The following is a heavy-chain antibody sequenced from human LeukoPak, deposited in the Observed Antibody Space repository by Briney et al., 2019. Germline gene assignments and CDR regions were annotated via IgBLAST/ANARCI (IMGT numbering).Heavy chain of an antibody. CDR1: GYSFTSYW. J-gene: IGHJ5*02. CDR2: IYPGDSDT. Sequence: GESLKISCKGSGYSFTSYWIGWVRQMPGKGLEWMGIIYPGDSDTRYSPSFQGQVTISADKSISTAYLQWSSLKASDTAMYYCARAYYHGSGTTNTRWFDPWGQGTLVTVSS. V-gene: IGHV5-51*01. D-gene: IGHD3-10*01. CDR3: ARAYYHGSGTTNTRWFDP.